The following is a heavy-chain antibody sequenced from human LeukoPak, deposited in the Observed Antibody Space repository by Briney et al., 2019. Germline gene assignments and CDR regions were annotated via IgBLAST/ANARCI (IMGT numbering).Heavy chain of an antibody. CDR1: GGSISSGGYY. V-gene: IGHV4-61*02. Sequence: PSETLSLTCTVSGGSISSGGYYWSWIRQPAGKGLEWIGRIYTSGSTNYNPSLKSRVTISVDTSKNQFSLKLSSVTAADTAVYYCARSPAVYYDSSGYPFDYWGQGTLVTVSS. D-gene: IGHD3-22*01. J-gene: IGHJ4*02. CDR2: IYTSGST. CDR3: ARSPAVYYDSSGYPFDY.